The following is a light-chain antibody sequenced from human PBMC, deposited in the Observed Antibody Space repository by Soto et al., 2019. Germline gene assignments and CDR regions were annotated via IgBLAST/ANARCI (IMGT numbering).Light chain of an antibody. J-gene: IGLJ2*01. CDR2: EVS. V-gene: IGLV2-23*02. Sequence: QSALTQPASVSGSPGQSITISCTGTSSDVGSYDLVSWYQHHPGKAPKVMIYEVSKRPSGLSNRFSASKSGNTASLTISGLHAEDEADYYCSSYAGSTTYVVFGGGTKLTVL. CDR3: SSYAGSTTYVV. CDR1: SSDVGSYDL.